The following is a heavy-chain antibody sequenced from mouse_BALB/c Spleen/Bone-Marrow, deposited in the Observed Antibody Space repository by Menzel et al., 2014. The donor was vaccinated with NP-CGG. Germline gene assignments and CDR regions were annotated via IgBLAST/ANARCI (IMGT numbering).Heavy chain of an antibody. Sequence: VQVVESGAELVRPGTSVTLSCKASGYTFTDYKMHWVKQTPVHGLEWIGLIDPETGGTAYNQRFKGKAIMTADKSSSTAYMDLRSLTSEDSAVYYCTIVAYWGQGTLATVSA. V-gene: IGHV1-15*01. CDR3: TIVAY. CDR1: GYTFTDYK. J-gene: IGHJ3*01. CDR2: IDPETGGT.